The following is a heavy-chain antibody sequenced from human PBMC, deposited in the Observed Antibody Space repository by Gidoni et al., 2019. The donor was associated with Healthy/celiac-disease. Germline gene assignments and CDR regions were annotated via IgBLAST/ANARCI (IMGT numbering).Heavy chain of an antibody. V-gene: IGHV3-72*01. CDR3: ASLARGY. J-gene: IGHJ4*02. Sequence: EVQLVESEGGVVQPGASLRLSCAASGFTFSDHYMDWVRQAPGKGLEWVGRTRNKANSYTTEYAASVKGRFTISRDDSKNSLYLQMNSLKPEDTAVYYCASLARGYWGQGTLVTVSS. CDR1: GFTFSDHY. CDR2: TRNKANSYTT.